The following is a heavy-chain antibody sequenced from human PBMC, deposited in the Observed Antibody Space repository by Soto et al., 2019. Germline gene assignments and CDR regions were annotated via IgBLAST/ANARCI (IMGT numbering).Heavy chain of an antibody. CDR2: INPNSGGT. CDR3: ARATRSGSPHFDH. J-gene: IGHJ4*02. D-gene: IGHD5-12*01. V-gene: IGHV1-2*02. Sequence: ASVKVSCKASGYTFTGYYMHWVRQAPGQGLEWMGWINPNSGGTNYAQKFQGRVTMTRDTSISTLYMELSSLRSEDTAVYYCARATRSGSPHFDHWGQGTLVTVSS. CDR1: GYTFTGYY.